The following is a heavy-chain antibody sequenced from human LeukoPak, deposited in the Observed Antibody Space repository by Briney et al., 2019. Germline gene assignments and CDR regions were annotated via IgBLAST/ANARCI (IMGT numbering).Heavy chain of an antibody. CDR3: ARDPDYSSGRPYYMDV. CDR1: GYTFTGYY. J-gene: IGHJ6*03. D-gene: IGHD6-19*01. Sequence: ASVKVSCKASGYTFTGYYMHWVRQAPGQGLEWMGWIDPNSGGTNYAQKFQGRVTMTRDTSISTAYMELSRLRSDDTAVYYCARDPDYSSGRPYYMDVWGKGTTVTISS. CDR2: IDPNSGGT. V-gene: IGHV1-2*02.